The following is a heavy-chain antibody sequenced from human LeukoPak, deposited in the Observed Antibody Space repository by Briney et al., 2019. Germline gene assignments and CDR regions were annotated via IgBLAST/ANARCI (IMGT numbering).Heavy chain of an antibody. D-gene: IGHD3-16*02. CDR2: IYYSGST. J-gene: IGHJ4*02. Sequence: SETLSLTCTVSGGSISSYYWSWIRQPPGKGLEWIGYIYYSGSTNYNPSLKSRVTISVDTSKNQFSLELSSVTAADTAVYYCARHPHVDYVWGSYRPYYFDYWGQGTLVTVSS. CDR3: ARHPHVDYVWGSYRPYYFDY. CDR1: GGSISSYY. V-gene: IGHV4-59*08.